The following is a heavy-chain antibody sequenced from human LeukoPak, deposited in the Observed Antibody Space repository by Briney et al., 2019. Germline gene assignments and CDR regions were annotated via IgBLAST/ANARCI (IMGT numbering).Heavy chain of an antibody. V-gene: IGHV3-21*01. J-gene: IGHJ4*02. CDR3: ARAPRSPGHYFDY. CDR1: GFTFSSYS. Sequence: GGSLRLCCAASGFTFSSYSMQWVRQAPGKGLEWVSSISSSSSYIYYVDSVKGRFTISRDNAKNSLYLQMNSLRAEDTAVYYCARAPRSPGHYFDYWGQGTLVTVSS. CDR2: ISSSSSYI.